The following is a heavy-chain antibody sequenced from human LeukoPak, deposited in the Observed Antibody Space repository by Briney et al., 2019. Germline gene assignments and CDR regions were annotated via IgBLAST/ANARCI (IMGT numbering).Heavy chain of an antibody. CDR2: FSQDDNS. Sequence: SETLSLTCSVSGYPISGGYDWGWVGQVPGKGLEWMGSFSQDDNSSYHRPSLKSRVTMSVDTSKNQLSLKLRSVTAADTAIYYCVRGEVGDFDNWGQGTLVLVSS. D-gene: IGHD1-26*01. J-gene: IGHJ4*02. V-gene: IGHV4-38-2*02. CDR3: VRGEVGDFDN. CDR1: GYPISGGYD.